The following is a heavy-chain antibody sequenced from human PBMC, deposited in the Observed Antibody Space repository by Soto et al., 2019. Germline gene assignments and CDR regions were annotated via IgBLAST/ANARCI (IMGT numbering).Heavy chain of an antibody. CDR2: FKRKTVGGTT. CDR3: TTGFFPWFGEPYAGTGFDP. Sequence: GGLLRSSCTAPEITFSNAWMSWVRQSPGKGRDGCGRFKRKTVGGTTDYAAPATARSTISRHDSQNTLYLQLNSPQTEDTAMYYGTTGFFPWFGEPYAGTGFDPWGQGTLVTVSS. V-gene: IGHV3-15*01. CDR1: EITFSNAW. D-gene: IGHD3-10*01. J-gene: IGHJ5*02.